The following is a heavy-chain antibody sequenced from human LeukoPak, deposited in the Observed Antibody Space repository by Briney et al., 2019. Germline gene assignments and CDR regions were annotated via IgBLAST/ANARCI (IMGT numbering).Heavy chain of an antibody. CDR3: ARAGYGDSFYTDYFDY. J-gene: IGHJ4*02. CDR1: GGSFSGYY. Sequence: PSETLSLTCAVYGGSFSGYYWSWIRQPPGKGLGWIGYIYYSGSTNYNPSLKSRVTISVDTSKNQFSLKLSSVTAADTAVYYCARAGYGDSFYTDYFDYWGQGTLVTVSS. D-gene: IGHD4-17*01. CDR2: IYYSGST. V-gene: IGHV4-59*01.